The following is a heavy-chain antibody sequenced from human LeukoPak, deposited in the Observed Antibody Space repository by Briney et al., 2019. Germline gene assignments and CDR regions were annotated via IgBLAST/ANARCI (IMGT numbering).Heavy chain of an antibody. CDR2: IYYSGST. V-gene: IGHV4-31*11. D-gene: IGHD3-10*01. CDR3: ARAVRGLGDAFDI. CDR1: GGSISSGGYY. J-gene: IGHJ3*02. Sequence: SQTLSLTCAVSGGSISSGGYYWSWIRQHPGKGLEWIGYIYYSGSTYYNPSLKSRVTISVDTSKNQFSLKLSSVAAADTAVYYCARAVRGLGDAFDIWGQGTMVTVSS.